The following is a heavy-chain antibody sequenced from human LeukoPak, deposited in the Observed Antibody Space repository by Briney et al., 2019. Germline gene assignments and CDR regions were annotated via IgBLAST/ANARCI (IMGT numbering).Heavy chain of an antibody. Sequence: ASVKVSCKASGYTFMSYAINWVRQAPGQGLEWLGWISGHNGQSKYAQKFQGRVTLTTDSSTGAAYMELRSPRSDDTAIYYCARGRAAADDFDYWGQGTLVTVSS. CDR3: ARGRAAADDFDY. J-gene: IGHJ4*02. V-gene: IGHV1-18*01. CDR2: ISGHNGQS. CDR1: GYTFMSYA. D-gene: IGHD6-13*01.